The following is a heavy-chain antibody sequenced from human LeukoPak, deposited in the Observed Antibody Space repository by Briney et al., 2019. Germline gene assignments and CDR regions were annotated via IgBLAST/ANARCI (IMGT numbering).Heavy chain of an antibody. J-gene: IGHJ3*02. CDR1: GFTFSSYA. D-gene: IGHD2-15*01. Sequence: GGSLRLSCAASGFTFSSYAMSWVRQAPGKGLEWVSAISGSGGSTYYADSVKGRFTISGDDSENTLYLQMNSLKTEDTAVYYCTTETNLGYCSGDSCYSDAFDIWGQGTMVTVSS. V-gene: IGHV3-23*01. CDR2: ISGSGGST. CDR3: TTETNLGYCSGDSCYSDAFDI.